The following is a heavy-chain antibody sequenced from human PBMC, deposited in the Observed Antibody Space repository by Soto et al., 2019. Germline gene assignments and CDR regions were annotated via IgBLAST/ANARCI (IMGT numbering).Heavy chain of an antibody. V-gene: IGHV1-3*05. J-gene: IGHJ4*02. CDR2: INAGNGNT. Sequence: QVQLVQSGAEEKKPGASVKVSCKASGYTFTSYAMHWVRQAHGQRLEWMGWINAGNGNTKYSQKFQGRVTITRDTSASTAYMELSSLRSEDTAVYYCARSIVVVTALDDWGQGTLVTVSS. CDR3: ARSIVVVTALDD. CDR1: GYTFTSYA. D-gene: IGHD2-21*02.